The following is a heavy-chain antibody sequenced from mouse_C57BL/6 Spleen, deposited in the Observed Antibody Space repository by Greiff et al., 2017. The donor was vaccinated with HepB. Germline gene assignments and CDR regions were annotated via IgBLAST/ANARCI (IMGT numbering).Heavy chain of an antibody. CDR2: ISYDGSN. J-gene: IGHJ2*01. CDR1: GYSITSGYY. V-gene: IGHV3-6*01. CDR3: AREDY. Sequence: EVQLQRSGPGLVKPSQSLSLTCSVTGYSITSGYYWNWIRQFPGNKLEWMGYISYDGSNNYNPSLKNRISITRDTSKNQFFLKLNSVTTEDTATYYCAREDYWGQGTTLTVSS.